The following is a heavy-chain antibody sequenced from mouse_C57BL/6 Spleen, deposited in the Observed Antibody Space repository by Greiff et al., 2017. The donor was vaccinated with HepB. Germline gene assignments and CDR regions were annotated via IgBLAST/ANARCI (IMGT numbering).Heavy chain of an antibody. J-gene: IGHJ2*01. D-gene: IGHD2-2*01. CDR2: IDPENGDT. CDR3: TTRGYDDY. CDR1: GFNIKDDY. V-gene: IGHV14-4*01. Sequence: EVKLMESGAELVRPGASVKVSCTASGFNIKDDYMHWVKQRPEQGLEWIGWIDPENGDTEYASKFQGKATITADTSSNTAYLQLSSLTSEDTAVYYGTTRGYDDYWGQGTTLTVSS.